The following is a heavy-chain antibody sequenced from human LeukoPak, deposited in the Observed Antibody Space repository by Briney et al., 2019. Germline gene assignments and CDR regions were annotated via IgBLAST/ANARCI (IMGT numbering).Heavy chain of an antibody. CDR1: GFTFSANA. V-gene: IGHV3-23*01. J-gene: IGHJ4*02. D-gene: IGHD1/OR15-1a*01. CDR2: ISGSGGST. Sequence: TGGSLRLSCAASGFTFSANAMAWVRQAPGKGLEWVSAISGSGGSTYYADSVKGRFTISRDNSKNTLYLQMNSLRAEDTAVYYCAKDRNKGGADWGQGTLVTVSS. CDR3: AKDRNKGGAD.